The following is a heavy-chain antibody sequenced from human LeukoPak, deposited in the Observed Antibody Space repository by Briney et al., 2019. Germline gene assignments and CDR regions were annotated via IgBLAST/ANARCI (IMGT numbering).Heavy chain of an antibody. J-gene: IGHJ1*01. CDR3: ARVGGVSGWSEYFQH. CDR2: IDYSGST. Sequence: PSETLSLTCSVSDGSISNYYWSWIRQPPGKGLEWIGYIDYSGSTNYNPSLKSRVTISVDTSKNHFSLKLSSVTAADTAVYYCARVGGVSGWSEYFQHWGQGTLVTVSS. V-gene: IGHV4-59*01. D-gene: IGHD6-19*01. CDR1: DGSISNYY.